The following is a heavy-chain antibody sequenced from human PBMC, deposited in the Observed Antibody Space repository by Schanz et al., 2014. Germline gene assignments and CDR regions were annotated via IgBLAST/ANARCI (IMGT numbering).Heavy chain of an antibody. D-gene: IGHD4-17*01. CDR1: GFTFSAYG. CDR3: AKVPHRDSGGKPQTFDI. J-gene: IGHJ3*02. CDR2: IWFDGNNK. Sequence: QVQLVESGGGVVQPGRSLRLSCAASGFTFSAYGMHWVRQAPGKGLEWVAVIWFDGNNKFYADSVKGRFTISRDNSKTTMYLHMSSLSAEATALYYCAKVPHRDSGGKPQTFDIWGQGTMVTVSS. V-gene: IGHV3-33*06.